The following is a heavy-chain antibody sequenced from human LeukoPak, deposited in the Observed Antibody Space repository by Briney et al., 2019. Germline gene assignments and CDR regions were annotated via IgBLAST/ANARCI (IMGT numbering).Heavy chain of an antibody. V-gene: IGHV1-8*01. CDR3: ARGPVGYWFGAIQPNWFDP. D-gene: IGHD3-10*01. CDR2: MNPNSGNT. J-gene: IGHJ5*02. CDR1: GYTFTSYD. Sequence: ASVKVSCKASGYTFTSYDINWVRQATGQGLEWMGWMNPNSGNTGYAQKFQGRVTMTRNTSISTAYMELSSLRSEDTAVYYCARGPVGYWFGAIQPNWFDPWGQGTLVTVSS.